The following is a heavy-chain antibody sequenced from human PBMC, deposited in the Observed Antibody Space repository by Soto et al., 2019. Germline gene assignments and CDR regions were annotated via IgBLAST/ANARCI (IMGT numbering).Heavy chain of an antibody. J-gene: IGHJ4*02. CDR2: ISSRSSCT. Sequence: GGSLRLSCAASCFIFSDYYMRSIRQAPGKGLEGVSYISSRSSCTNYADSVRGRFTISRDKAKNSLSLQMNSLRAEDTGVYYCARVTFGSFYQDSWGQGT. CDR1: CFIFSDYY. V-gene: IGHV3-11*06. D-gene: IGHD1-26*01. CDR3: ARVTFGSFYQDS.